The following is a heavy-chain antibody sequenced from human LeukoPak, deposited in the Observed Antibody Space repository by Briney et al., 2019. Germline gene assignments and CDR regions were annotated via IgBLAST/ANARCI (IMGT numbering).Heavy chain of an antibody. CDR2: IYYSGST. V-gene: IGHV4-59*01. D-gene: IGHD1-26*01. J-gene: IGHJ4*02. CDR3: ARGIDSGSYPFDY. CDR1: GGSISSYY. Sequence: SEALSLTCTVSGGSISSYYWSWIRQPPGKGLEWIGYIYYSGSTNYNPSLKSLVTISVDTSKNQFSLKLSSVTAADTAVYYCARGIDSGSYPFDYWGQGTLVTVSS.